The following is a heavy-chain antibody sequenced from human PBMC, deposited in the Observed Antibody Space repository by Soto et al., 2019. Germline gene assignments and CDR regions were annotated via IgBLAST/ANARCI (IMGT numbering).Heavy chain of an antibody. CDR2: IYHSGST. D-gene: IGHD2-2*01. CDR1: GGSISSSNW. CDR3: AREDCSSTSCFLTPENWFDP. Sequence: SGTLSLTCAVSGGSISSSNWWSWVRQPPGKGLEWIGEIYHSGSTNYNPSLKSRVTISVDKSKNQFSMKLSSVTAADTAVYYCAREDCSSTSCFLTPENWFDPWGQGTLVTVS. J-gene: IGHJ5*02. V-gene: IGHV4-4*02.